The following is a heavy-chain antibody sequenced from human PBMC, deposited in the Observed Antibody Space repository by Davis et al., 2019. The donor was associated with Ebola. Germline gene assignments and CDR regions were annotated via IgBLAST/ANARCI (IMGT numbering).Heavy chain of an antibody. Sequence: GESLKISCAASGFTFSSYEMNWVRQAPGKGLEWVSYISSSGSTIYYADSVKGRFTISRDNAKNSLYLQMNSLRAEDTAVYYCAREGVTIFGVVISYYYYGMDVWGQGTTVTVSS. J-gene: IGHJ6*02. CDR3: AREGVTIFGVVISYYYYGMDV. CDR1: GFTFSSYE. CDR2: ISSSGSTI. D-gene: IGHD3-3*01. V-gene: IGHV3-48*03.